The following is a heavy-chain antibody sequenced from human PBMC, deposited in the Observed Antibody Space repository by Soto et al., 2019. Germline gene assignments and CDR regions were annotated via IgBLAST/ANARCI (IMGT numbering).Heavy chain of an antibody. J-gene: IGHJ3*01. V-gene: IGHV3-30-3*01. CDR3: ARGPYDFWSGYIADAFDV. CDR2: ISYDGSNK. CDR1: GFTFSSYT. D-gene: IGHD3-3*01. Sequence: QVQLVESGGSVVQPGRSLRLSCEASGFTFSSYTLHWVRQAPGKGLEWVALISYDGSNKYYADSVKGRFTISRDNSKNTLYLQMNSLRPEDTALFYCARGPYDFWSGYIADAFDVWGQGTMVTVSS.